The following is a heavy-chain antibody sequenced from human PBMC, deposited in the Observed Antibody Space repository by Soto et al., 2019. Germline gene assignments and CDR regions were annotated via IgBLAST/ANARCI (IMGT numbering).Heavy chain of an antibody. V-gene: IGHV4-39*01. J-gene: IGHJ4*02. Sequence: SETLSLTCTVSGGSISSSSYYWGWIRQPPGKGLEWIGSIYYSGSTYYNPSLKSRVTISVDTSKNQFSLKLSSVTAADTAVYYCARHPVPYYDSSGYYPTGGQGTLVTVS. CDR2: IYYSGST. D-gene: IGHD3-22*01. CDR3: ARHPVPYYDSSGYYPT. CDR1: GGSISSSSYY.